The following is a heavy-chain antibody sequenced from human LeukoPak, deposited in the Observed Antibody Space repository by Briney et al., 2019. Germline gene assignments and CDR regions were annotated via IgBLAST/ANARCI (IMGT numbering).Heavy chain of an antibody. Sequence: ASVKVSCTASGGTVSIYAISWVRQAPGQGLEWMGGVIPIFGTANYAQKFQGRVTITADESTSTAYMELSSLRSEDTAVYYCAREEPYYDFWSPTNWFDPWGQGTLVTVSS. J-gene: IGHJ5*02. D-gene: IGHD3-3*01. CDR1: GGTVSIYA. CDR2: VIPIFGTA. CDR3: AREEPYYDFWSPTNWFDP. V-gene: IGHV1-69*13.